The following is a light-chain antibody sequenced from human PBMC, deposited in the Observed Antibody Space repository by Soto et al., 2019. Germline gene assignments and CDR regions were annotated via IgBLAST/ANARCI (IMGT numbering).Light chain of an antibody. V-gene: IGKV1-39*01. CDR1: QTIRTY. J-gene: IGKJ1*01. CDR3: QQTYNVPQT. Sequence: EIQMTQFPSSLSASVGDRVTITCRASQTIRTYLNWFQQKPGKGPELLIYAASSLQSGVPSRFTGSVSGAEFTLTICSLQPEDTATYYCQQTYNVPQTYGQGTKVEIK. CDR2: AAS.